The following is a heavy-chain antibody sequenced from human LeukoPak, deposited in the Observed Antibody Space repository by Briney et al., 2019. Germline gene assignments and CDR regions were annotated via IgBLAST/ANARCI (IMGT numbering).Heavy chain of an antibody. CDR2: FDPEDGET. CDR1: GYTLTELS. J-gene: IGHJ4*02. V-gene: IGHV1-24*01. CDR3: ATPYPAHSGQQLVPWGFDY. Sequence: VASVKVSCKVSGYTLTELSMHWVRQAPGKGLEWMGGFDPEDGETIYAQKFQGRVTMTEDTSTDTAYMELSSLRSEDTAVYYCATPYPAHSGQQLVPWGFDYWGQGTLVTVSS. D-gene: IGHD6-13*01.